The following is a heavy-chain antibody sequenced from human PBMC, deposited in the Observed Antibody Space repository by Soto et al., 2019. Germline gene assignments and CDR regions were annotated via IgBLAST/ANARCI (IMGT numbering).Heavy chain of an antibody. D-gene: IGHD2-8*01. J-gene: IGHJ4*02. V-gene: IGHV3-30-3*01. CDR2: ISYDGSNK. Sequence: QVQLVESGGGVVQPGRSLRLSCAASGFTFSSYAMHWVRQAPGKGLEWVAVISYDGSNKYYADSVKGRFTISRDNSKNTLYRQMNSLRAEDTAVYYCAREGMLHFDYWGQGTLVTVSS. CDR3: AREGMLHFDY. CDR1: GFTFSSYA.